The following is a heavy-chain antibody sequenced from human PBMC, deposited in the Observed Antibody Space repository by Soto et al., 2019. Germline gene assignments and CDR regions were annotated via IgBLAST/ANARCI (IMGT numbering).Heavy chain of an antibody. Sequence: QVQLVESGGGVIQTGRSLRLSCAASGFTLSSYGMHWVRQAPGKGLEWVAVIWYDGSNKYYADSVKGRFTISRDNSKNTLYLQMNSLRAEDTAVYYCARDRGSSSWYEDNWFDPWGQGTLVTVAS. J-gene: IGHJ5*02. CDR2: IWYDGSNK. CDR3: ARDRGSSSWYEDNWFDP. D-gene: IGHD6-13*01. CDR1: GFTLSSYG. V-gene: IGHV3-33*01.